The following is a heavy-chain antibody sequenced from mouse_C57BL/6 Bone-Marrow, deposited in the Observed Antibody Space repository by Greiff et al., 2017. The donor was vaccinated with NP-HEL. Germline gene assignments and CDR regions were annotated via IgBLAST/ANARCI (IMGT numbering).Heavy chain of an antibody. CDR2: IDPSDSYT. V-gene: IGHV1-69*01. J-gene: IGHJ1*03. D-gene: IGHD1-1*01. Sequence: VQLQQPGAELVMPGASVKLSCKASGYTFTSYWMHWVKQRPGQGLEWIGEIDPSDSYTNYNQKFKGKSTLTVDKSSSTAYMQLSSLTSEDSAVYYCARGGYYYGSSYWYFDAWGTGTTVTVSS. CDR3: ARGGYYYGSSYWYFDA. CDR1: GYTFTSYW.